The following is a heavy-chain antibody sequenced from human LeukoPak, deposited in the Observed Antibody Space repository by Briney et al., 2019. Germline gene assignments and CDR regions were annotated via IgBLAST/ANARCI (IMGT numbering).Heavy chain of an antibody. D-gene: IGHD3-22*01. CDR2: ISSSGSTI. CDR1: GFTFSDYY. CDR3: ASSSDYDSHYYYYMDV. Sequence: GGSLRLSCAASGFTFSDYYMSWIRQAPGKGLEWVSYISSSGSTIYYADSVKGRFTISRDNAKNSLYLQMNSLRAEDTAVYYCASSSDYDSHYYYYMDVWGKGATVTVSS. J-gene: IGHJ6*03. V-gene: IGHV3-11*04.